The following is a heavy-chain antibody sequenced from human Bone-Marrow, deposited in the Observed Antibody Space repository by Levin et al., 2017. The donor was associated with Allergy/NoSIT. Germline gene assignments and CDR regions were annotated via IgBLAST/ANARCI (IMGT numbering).Heavy chain of an antibody. J-gene: IGHJ6*02. D-gene: IGHD6-6*01. CDR3: ARGDYSRHLVYYYYYYGMDV. V-gene: IGHV1-8*01. CDR1: GYTFTSYD. CDR2: MNPNSGNT. Sequence: ASVKVSCKASGYTFTSYDINWVRQATGQGLEWMGWMNPNSGNTGYAQKFQGRVTMTRNTSISTAYMELSSLRSEDTAVYYCARGDYSRHLVYYYYYYGMDVWGQGTTVTVSS.